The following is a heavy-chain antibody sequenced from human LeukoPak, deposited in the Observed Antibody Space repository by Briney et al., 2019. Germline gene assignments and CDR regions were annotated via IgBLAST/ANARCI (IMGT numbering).Heavy chain of an antibody. J-gene: IGHJ4*02. CDR1: GFTFSSYA. CDR3: VRRGDASSGWGDHDF. D-gene: IGHD6-19*01. Sequence: GGSLRLSCAASGFTFSSYAMSWVRQAPGKGLEWVSTIAGSGDKTFYAASVKGRFTISRDNSKNMVHLQMNSLTGEDTALYYCVRRGDASSGWGDHDFWGQGALVTVSS. CDR2: IAGSGDKT. V-gene: IGHV3-23*01.